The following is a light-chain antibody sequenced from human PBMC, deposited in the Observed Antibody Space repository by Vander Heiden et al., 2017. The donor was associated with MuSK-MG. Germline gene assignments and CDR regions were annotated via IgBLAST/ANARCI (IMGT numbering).Light chain of an antibody. V-gene: IGKV3-20*01. Sequence: TVLTQSPRTLSFSPGERATLSCMASQCFGGSHLAWFQQKPGQAPRVLMHSASSRASGIPDRFSGSESGTDFTLTISRVEPEDFAVYYCQYYGRAPRTFGQRTKVEI. CDR2: SAS. CDR3: QYYGRAPRT. J-gene: IGKJ1*01. CDR1: QCFGGSH.